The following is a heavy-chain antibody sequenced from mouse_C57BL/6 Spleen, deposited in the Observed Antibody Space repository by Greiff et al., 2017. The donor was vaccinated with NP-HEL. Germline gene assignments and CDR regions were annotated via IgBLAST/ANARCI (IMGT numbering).Heavy chain of an antibody. V-gene: IGHV1-74*01. Sequence: QVQLQQPGAELVKPGASVKVSCKASGYTFTSYWMHWVKQRPGQGLEWIGRIHPSDSDTNYNQKFKGKATLPVDKSSSTAYMQLSSLTSEDSAVYYCASYDGYPAWFAYWGQGTLVTVSA. CDR2: IHPSDSDT. J-gene: IGHJ3*01. CDR3: ASYDGYPAWFAY. CDR1: GYTFTSYW. D-gene: IGHD2-3*01.